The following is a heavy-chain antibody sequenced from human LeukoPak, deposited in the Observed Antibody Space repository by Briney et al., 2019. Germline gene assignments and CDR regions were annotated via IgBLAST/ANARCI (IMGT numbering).Heavy chain of an antibody. J-gene: IGHJ4*02. V-gene: IGHV5-51*01. Sequence: KRGESLKTSCKGSGYSFTSYWIGWVRQMPGKGLEWMGIIYPGDSGTRYSPSFQGQVTITADKSISTAYLQWSSLKASDTAMYYCARQYSSSTLRYWGQGTLVTVSP. D-gene: IGHD6-6*01. CDR2: IYPGDSGT. CDR3: ARQYSSSTLRY. CDR1: GYSFTSYW.